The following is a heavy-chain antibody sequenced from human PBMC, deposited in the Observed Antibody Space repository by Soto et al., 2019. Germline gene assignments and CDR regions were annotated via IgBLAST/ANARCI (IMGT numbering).Heavy chain of an antibody. V-gene: IGHV4-59*01. CDR1: SGSISTYY. Sequence: SETLSLTCTVSSGSISTYYWSWIRQPPGKGLEWIGYICYTGSTNYNPSLKTRGAISMDTSKNQFSLNLSSVTAADTAVYYCARGGYGSYFDYWGQGTLVTVSS. CDR2: ICYTGST. D-gene: IGHD5-12*01. CDR3: ARGGYGSYFDY. J-gene: IGHJ4*02.